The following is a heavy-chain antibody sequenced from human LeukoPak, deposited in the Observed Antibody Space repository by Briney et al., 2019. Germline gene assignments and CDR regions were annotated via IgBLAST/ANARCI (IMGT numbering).Heavy chain of an antibody. CDR1: GFTFSTYS. CDR2: ISSSSTYI. V-gene: IGHV3-21*04. D-gene: IGHD6-13*01. CDR3: AKDRDSSSHYYYYNMDV. J-gene: IGHJ6*02. Sequence: GGSLRLSCAASGFTFSTYSMNWVRQAPGKGLEWVSSISSSSTYIYYSDSVKGRFTISRDNAKNSLYLQMNSLRAEDTATYYCAKDRDSSSHYYYYNMDVWGQGATVTVSS.